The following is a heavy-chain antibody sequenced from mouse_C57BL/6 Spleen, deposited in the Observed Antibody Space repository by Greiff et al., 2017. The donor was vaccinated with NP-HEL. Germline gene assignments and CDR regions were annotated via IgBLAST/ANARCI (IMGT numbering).Heavy chain of an antibody. V-gene: IGHV1-26*01. CDR3: ARNYDEDWFAY. D-gene: IGHD2-4*01. CDR1: GYTFTDYY. Sequence: EVQLQQSGPELVKPGASVKISCKASGYTFTDYYMNWVKQSHGKSLEWIGDINPNNGGTSYNQKFKGKATLTVDKSSSTAYMELRSLTSEDSAVYYCARNYDEDWFAYWGQGTLVTVSA. CDR2: INPNNGGT. J-gene: IGHJ3*01.